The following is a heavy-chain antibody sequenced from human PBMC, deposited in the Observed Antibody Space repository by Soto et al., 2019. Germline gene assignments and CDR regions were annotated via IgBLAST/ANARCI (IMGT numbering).Heavy chain of an antibody. J-gene: IGHJ4*02. Sequence: GGSLRLSCAASGFTFSNAWMSWVRQAPGKGLEWVGRIKSKTDGGTTDYAAPVKGRFTISREDSKNTLYLQMNSLKTEDTAVYYCTTAFFVRRKKPSYYGSGRRDYFDYWGQGTLVTVSS. D-gene: IGHD3-10*01. V-gene: IGHV3-15*01. CDR3: TTAFFVRRKKPSYYGSGRRDYFDY. CDR2: IKSKTDGGTT. CDR1: GFTFSNAW.